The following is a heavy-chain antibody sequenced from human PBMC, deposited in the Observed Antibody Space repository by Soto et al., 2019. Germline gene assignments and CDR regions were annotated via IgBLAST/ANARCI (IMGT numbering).Heavy chain of an antibody. CDR1: GGSFSGYY. J-gene: IGHJ4*02. CDR3: ARGDQDIVVVPAAPTFDY. V-gene: IGHV4-34*01. D-gene: IGHD2-2*01. Sequence: QVQLQQWGAGLLKPSETLSLTCAVYGGSFSGYYWSWIRQPPGKGLEWIGEINHSGSTNYNPSLKSRVTISVDTSKNQFSLKLSSVTAADTAVYYCARGDQDIVVVPAAPTFDYWGQGTLVTVSS. CDR2: INHSGST.